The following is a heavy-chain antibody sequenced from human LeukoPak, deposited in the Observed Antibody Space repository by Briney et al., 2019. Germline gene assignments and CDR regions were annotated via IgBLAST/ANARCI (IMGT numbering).Heavy chain of an antibody. CDR2: ISGSCGST. CDR1: GFTFSSYA. CDR3: AKKIGSGSSKGPYYFDY. Sequence: GGSLRLSCAASGFTFSSYAMSWVRQAPGKGLEWVSAISGSCGSTYYADSVKGRFTISRDNSKNTLYLQMNSLRAEDTAVYYCAKKIGSGSSKGPYYFDYWGQGTLVTVSS. D-gene: IGHD1-26*01. V-gene: IGHV3-23*01. J-gene: IGHJ4*02.